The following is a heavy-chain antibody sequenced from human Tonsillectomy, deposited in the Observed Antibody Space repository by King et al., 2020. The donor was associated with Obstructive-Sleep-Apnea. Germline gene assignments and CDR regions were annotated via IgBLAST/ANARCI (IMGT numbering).Heavy chain of an antibody. D-gene: IGHD3-10*01. Sequence: DVQLVESGGGLVQPGRSLRLSCAASGFTFDDYAMHWGRLAPGKGLEWVSGIRWNSGSIGYADSVKGRFTISRDNAKNSLYLQMNSLIAEDTALYYCAKDKRTSGSLYFYGVDVWGQGTTVTVSS. CDR1: GFTFDDYA. J-gene: IGHJ6*02. CDR2: IRWNSGSI. V-gene: IGHV3-9*01. CDR3: AKDKRTSGSLYFYGVDV.